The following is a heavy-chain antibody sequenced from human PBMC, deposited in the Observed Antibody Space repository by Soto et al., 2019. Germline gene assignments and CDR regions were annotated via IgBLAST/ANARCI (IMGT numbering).Heavy chain of an antibody. CDR1: GGSISSGDYY. Sequence: QVQLQESGPGLVKPSQTLSLTCTVSGGSISSGDYYWSWIRQPPGKGLEWIGYIYYSGSTYYIPALKSRITMSAGTSKNQFSLRLTSVTAADTAVYYCAVSSRAYHIFHYWGQGILVTVSS. J-gene: IGHJ4*02. V-gene: IGHV4-30-4*01. CDR3: AVSSRAYHIFHY. D-gene: IGHD3-16*01. CDR2: IYYSGST.